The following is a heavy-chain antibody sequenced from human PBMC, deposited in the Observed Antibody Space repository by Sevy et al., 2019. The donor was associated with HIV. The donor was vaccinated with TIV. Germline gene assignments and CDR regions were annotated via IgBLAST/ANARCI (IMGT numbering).Heavy chain of an antibody. D-gene: IGHD2-15*01. CDR1: GFSFSSYG. CDR2: IWYDGSNK. Sequence: GGSLRLSCAASGFSFSSYGMHWVSQAPGKGLEWVAVIWYDGSNKYYADSVKGRFTISRDNSKNTLYLQMNSLRAEDTAVYYCARDSLATGSYFDYWGQGTLVTVSS. CDR3: ARDSLATGSYFDY. V-gene: IGHV3-33*01. J-gene: IGHJ4*02.